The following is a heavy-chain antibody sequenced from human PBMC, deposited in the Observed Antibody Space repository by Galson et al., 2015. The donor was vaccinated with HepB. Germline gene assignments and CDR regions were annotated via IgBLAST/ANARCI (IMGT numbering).Heavy chain of an antibody. Sequence: SLRLSCAASGFTFSRYAMHWDRQAPGKGLEWVAVISHDGSHKYYADSVKGRFTISRDNSKNTLYLQMNSLRAEDTALYYCARYCSSTSCFIGLDYWGQGTLVTVSS. CDR1: GFTFSRYA. CDR3: ARYCSSTSCFIGLDY. J-gene: IGHJ4*02. CDR2: ISHDGSHK. D-gene: IGHD2-2*01. V-gene: IGHV3-30-3*01.